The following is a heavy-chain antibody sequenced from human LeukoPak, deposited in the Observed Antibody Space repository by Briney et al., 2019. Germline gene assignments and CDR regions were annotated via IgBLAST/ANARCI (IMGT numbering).Heavy chain of an antibody. V-gene: IGHV3-48*03. CDR2: ISSSGSTI. CDR1: GFTFSSYE. Sequence: PGGSLRLSCAASGFTFSSYEMNWVRQAPGKGLAWVSYISSSGSTIYYADSVKGRFTISRDNAKNSLYLQMNSLRAEDTAVYYCARLRDRRNFDYWGQGTLVTVSS. CDR3: ARLRDRRNFDY. D-gene: IGHD4-17*01. J-gene: IGHJ4*02.